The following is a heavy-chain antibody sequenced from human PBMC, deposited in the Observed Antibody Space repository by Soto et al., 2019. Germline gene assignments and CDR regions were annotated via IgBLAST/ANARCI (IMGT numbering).Heavy chain of an antibody. Sequence: PGGSLRLSCTASGFTLSSSWMDWVRQAPGKGLEWVANINQDGSEKHYIDSVKGRFTISRDNAKNSLYLQMNSLTAEDSALYYCSPALNFWGQGTLVTVSS. CDR3: SPALNF. D-gene: IGHD2-2*01. J-gene: IGHJ4*02. CDR2: INQDGSEK. V-gene: IGHV3-7*01. CDR1: GFTLSSSW.